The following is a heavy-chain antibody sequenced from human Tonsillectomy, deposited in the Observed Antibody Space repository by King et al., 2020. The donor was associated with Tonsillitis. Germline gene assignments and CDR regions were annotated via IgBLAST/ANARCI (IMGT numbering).Heavy chain of an antibody. D-gene: IGHD5-18*01. CDR1: EFTFSYW. J-gene: IGHJ3*02. V-gene: IGHV5-51*01. CDR3: AKRSGVSYGNAFDI. CDR2: IYPDDSDT. Sequence: VQLVESGPEVKKSGESLKISCQGSEFTFSYWIGWVRQVPGKGLEWMGAIYPDDSDTRYNPSFQGQVPISVDRSTYTAFLEWTSLTASDTALYYCAKRSGVSYGNAFDIWGQGTMVTVSS.